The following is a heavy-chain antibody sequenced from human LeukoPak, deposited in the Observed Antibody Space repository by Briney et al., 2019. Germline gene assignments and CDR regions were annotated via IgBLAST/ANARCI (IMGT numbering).Heavy chain of an antibody. CDR3: ASHYASGGLVTYYFDY. J-gene: IGHJ4*02. D-gene: IGHD3-16*01. CDR1: GFTFRSYA. Sequence: GGSLRLSCAASGFTFRSYAMSWVRQAPGKGLEWVSAVSASGGTTYYADSVKGRFTISRDNSKNTLSLQVNSLRAEDTAVYYCASHYASGGLVTYYFDYWGQGTLVTVSS. V-gene: IGHV3-23*01. CDR2: VSASGGTT.